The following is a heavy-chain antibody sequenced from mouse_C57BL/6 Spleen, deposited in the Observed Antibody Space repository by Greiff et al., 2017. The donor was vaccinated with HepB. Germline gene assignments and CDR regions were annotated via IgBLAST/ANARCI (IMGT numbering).Heavy chain of an antibody. CDR3: AREGGIYDGYYAGAWFAY. Sequence: VQLQQSGPELVKPGASVKISCKASGYTFTDYYMNWVKQSHGKSLEWIGDINPNNGGTSYNQKFKGKATLTVDKSSSTAYMELRSLTSEDSAVYYCAREGGIYDGYYAGAWFAYWGQGTLVTVSA. J-gene: IGHJ3*01. D-gene: IGHD2-3*01. V-gene: IGHV1-26*01. CDR2: INPNNGGT. CDR1: GYTFTDYY.